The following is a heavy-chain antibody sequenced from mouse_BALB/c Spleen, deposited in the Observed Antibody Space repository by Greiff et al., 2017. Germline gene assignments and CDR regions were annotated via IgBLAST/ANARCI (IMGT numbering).Heavy chain of an antibody. CDR1: GYTFTSYY. J-gene: IGHJ4*01. V-gene: IGHV1S81*02. CDR2: INPSNGGT. CDR3: TRGNHYYAMDY. Sequence: QVQLQQPGAELVKPGASVKLSCKASGYTFTSYYMYWVKQRPGQGLEWIGGINPSNGGTNFNEKFKSKATLTVDKSSSTAYMQLSSLTSEDSAVYYGTRGNHYYAMDYWGQGTSVTVSS. D-gene: IGHD2-1*01.